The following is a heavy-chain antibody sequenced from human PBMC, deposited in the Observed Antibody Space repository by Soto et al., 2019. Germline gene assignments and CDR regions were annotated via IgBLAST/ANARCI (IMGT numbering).Heavy chain of an antibody. J-gene: IGHJ3*02. D-gene: IGHD6-19*01. CDR1: GGTFSSYA. CDR2: IIPIFGTA. CDR3: AKNEAHMEQWLAIQGSSDAFDI. Sequence: QVQLEQSGAEVKKPGSSVKVSCKASGGTFSSYAISWVRQAPGQGLEWMGGIIPIFGTANYAQKIQGRVTITADKSTSTAYMELSSLRSEDTAVYYCAKNEAHMEQWLAIQGSSDAFDIWGQGTMVTVSS. V-gene: IGHV1-69*06.